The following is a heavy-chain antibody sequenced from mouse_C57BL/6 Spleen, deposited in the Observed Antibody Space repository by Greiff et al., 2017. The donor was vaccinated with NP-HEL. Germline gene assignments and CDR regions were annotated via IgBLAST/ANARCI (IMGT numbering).Heavy chain of an antibody. V-gene: IGHV1-80*01. CDR2: IYPGDGDT. J-gene: IGHJ3*01. Sequence: VQLQQSGAELVKPGASVKISCKASGYAFSSYWMNWVKQRPGKGLEWIGQIYPGDGDTNYNGKFKGKATLTADKSSSTAYMQLSSLTSEDSAVYVCARDYYGSSYEFAYWGQGTQVTVSA. D-gene: IGHD1-1*01. CDR3: ARDYYGSSYEFAY. CDR1: GYAFSSYW.